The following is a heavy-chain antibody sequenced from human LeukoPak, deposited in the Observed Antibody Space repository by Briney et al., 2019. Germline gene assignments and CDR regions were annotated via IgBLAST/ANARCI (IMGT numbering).Heavy chain of an antibody. Sequence: PGGSLRLSCAASGFTVSSNYMSWVRQAPGKGLEWVSVIYSGGSTYYADSVKGRFTISRDNSKNTLYLQMNSLRAEDTAVYYCASGPTPSGNPPFYYWGQGTLVTVSS. CDR1: GFTVSSNY. CDR3: ASGPTPSGNPPFYY. D-gene: IGHD1-14*01. V-gene: IGHV3-53*01. J-gene: IGHJ4*02. CDR2: IYSGGST.